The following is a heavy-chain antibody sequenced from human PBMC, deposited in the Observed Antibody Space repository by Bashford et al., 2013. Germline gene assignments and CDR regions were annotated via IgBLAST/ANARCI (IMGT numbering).Heavy chain of an antibody. D-gene: IGHD3-22*01. CDR3: ASSYDSSGYYSPLDAFDI. J-gene: IGHJ3*02. V-gene: IGHV1-18*01. CDR1: GYTFTSYG. Sequence: PLASVKVSCKASGYTFTSYGISWVRQAPGQGLEWMGWISAYNGNTNYAQKLQGRVTMTTDTSTSTAYMELRSLRSDDTAVYYCASSYDSSGYYSPLDAFDIWGQGTMVTVSS. CDR2: ISAYNGNT.